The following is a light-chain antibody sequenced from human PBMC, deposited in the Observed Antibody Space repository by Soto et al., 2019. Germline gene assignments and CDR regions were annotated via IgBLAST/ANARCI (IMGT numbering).Light chain of an antibody. J-gene: IGKJ1*01. V-gene: IGKV3-20*01. CDR1: QSVNSN. Sequence: EIMMTQSQVTLSVSPGERATLSCRASQSVNSNLAWYQQKPGQAPRPLIYGESNRATGIPDRFSGSGSGTDFTLTISRLEPEDFAVYYCQQYGSSGTFGQGTKVDIK. CDR2: GES. CDR3: QQYGSSGT.